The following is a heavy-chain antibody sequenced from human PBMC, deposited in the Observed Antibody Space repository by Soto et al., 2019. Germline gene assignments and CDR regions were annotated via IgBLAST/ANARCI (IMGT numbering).Heavy chain of an antibody. V-gene: IGHV1-18*01. D-gene: IGHD1-26*01. CDR3: ARDPGSRGSFDAFDI. CDR2: ISAYNGNT. CDR1: GYTFTSYG. J-gene: IGHJ3*02. Sequence: ASVKVSCKASGYTFTSYGISWVRQAPGQRLEWMGWISAYNGNTNYAQKLQGRVTMTTDTSTSTAYMELRSLRSDDTAVYYCARDPGSRGSFDAFDIWGQGTMVTVSS.